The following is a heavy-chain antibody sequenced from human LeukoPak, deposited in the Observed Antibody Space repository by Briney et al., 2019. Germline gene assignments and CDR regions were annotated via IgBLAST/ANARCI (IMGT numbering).Heavy chain of an antibody. CDR2: MNPNSGNT. CDR1: GYTFTSYD. Sequence: ASVKVSCKASGYTFTSYDINWVRQATGQGLEWMGWMNPNSGNTGYAQKFQGRVTMTRNTSISTAYMELSSLRSEDTAVYYCARGSQSHNWFDPWGQGALVTVSS. J-gene: IGHJ5*02. V-gene: IGHV1-8*01. D-gene: IGHD4-11*01. CDR3: ARGSQSHNWFDP.